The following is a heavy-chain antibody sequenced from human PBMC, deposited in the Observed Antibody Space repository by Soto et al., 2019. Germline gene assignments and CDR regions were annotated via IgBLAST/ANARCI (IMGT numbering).Heavy chain of an antibody. Sequence: EVQLVESGGNLVQPGRSLRLSCAASGFAFRDFAFHWVRQTPGKGLEWVSGITWNGVAMGYADSVKGRFTISRDDAKNSLYLQMNSLSPEDTAWYYCAKSFMATLFPSQLLDAWGRGTSVTFS. V-gene: IGHV3-9*01. CDR3: AKSFMATLFPSQLLDA. CDR1: GFAFRDFA. D-gene: IGHD1-1*01. J-gene: IGHJ6*03. CDR2: ITWNGVAM.